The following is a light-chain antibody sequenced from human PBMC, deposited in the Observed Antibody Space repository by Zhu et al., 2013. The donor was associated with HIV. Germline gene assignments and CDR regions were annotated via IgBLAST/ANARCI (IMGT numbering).Light chain of an antibody. Sequence: DIVMTQSPDSLAVSLGERATINCKSSQSVLYSTNNNNYLAWYQQKPGQPPKLLIYWASTRESGVPDRFSGSGSGTDFTLTISSLQAEDVAVYYCQHYYSPPYSFGQGTKLEIK. CDR1: QSVLYSTNNNNY. CDR3: QHYYSPPYS. CDR2: WAS. J-gene: IGKJ2*03. V-gene: IGKV4-1*01.